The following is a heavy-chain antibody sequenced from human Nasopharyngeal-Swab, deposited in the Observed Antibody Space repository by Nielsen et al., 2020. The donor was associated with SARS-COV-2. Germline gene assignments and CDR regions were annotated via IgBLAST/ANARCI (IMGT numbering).Heavy chain of an antibody. CDR3: ARDLSVAFDY. CDR1: GGSVSSGSYY. J-gene: IGHJ4*02. D-gene: IGHD6-19*01. V-gene: IGHV4-61*02. Sequence: SETLSLTCTVSGGSVSSGSYYWSWIRQPPGKGLEWIGRIYTSGSTNYNPSLKSRVTISVDTSKNQFSLKLSSVTAADTAVYYCARDLSVAFDYWGQGTLVTVSS. CDR2: IYTSGST.